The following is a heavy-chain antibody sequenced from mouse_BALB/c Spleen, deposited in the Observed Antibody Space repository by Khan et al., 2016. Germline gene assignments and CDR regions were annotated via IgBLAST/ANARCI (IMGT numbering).Heavy chain of an antibody. D-gene: IGHD2-10*02. J-gene: IGHJ4*01. Sequence: QVQLQQSGAELVKPGASVKLSCKASGYTFTSYWMHWVKQRPGQGLEWIGEINPSNGRTNYTEKFKSKATLTVDKSSSTAYMQLSSLTSEDSAVYYCARGVWGYYAMDYWGQGTSVTVAS. CDR1: GYTFTSYW. V-gene: IGHV1S81*02. CDR3: ARGVWGYYAMDY. CDR2: INPSNGRT.